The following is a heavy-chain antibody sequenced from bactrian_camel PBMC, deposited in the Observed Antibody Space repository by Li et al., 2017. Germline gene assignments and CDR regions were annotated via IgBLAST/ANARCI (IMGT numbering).Heavy chain of an antibody. V-gene: IGHV3S63*01. J-gene: IGHJ4*01. CDR1: GFTFDDTD. CDR2: ISFDVQP. CDR3: ARNSDGSSFPY. D-gene: IGHD4*01. Sequence: HVQLVESGGGSVQAGETLTLSCSYSGFTFDDTDMAWFRQAPGNDCELVAIISFDVQPHYADSAKGRFRISHDNGKKTTYLQMNSLKTDDTAVYYCARNSDGSSFPYWGQGTQVTVS.